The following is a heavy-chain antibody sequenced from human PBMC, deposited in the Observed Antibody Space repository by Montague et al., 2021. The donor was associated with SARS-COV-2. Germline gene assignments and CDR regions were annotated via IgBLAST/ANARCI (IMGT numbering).Heavy chain of an antibody. CDR2: IFHSGTI. J-gene: IGHJ6*02. Sequence: SETLSLTCRVSGDSISTSTWWTWVRQTPGKGLEWIGEIFHSGTINYNPSLKSRASISVDTSNNQFSLRLSSLIAADTAVYYCATLSRRTAAGTRDYFGLDVWGQGTTVVVSS. CDR1: GDSISTSTW. D-gene: IGHD6-13*01. V-gene: IGHV4-4*02. CDR3: ATLSRRTAAGTRDYFGLDV.